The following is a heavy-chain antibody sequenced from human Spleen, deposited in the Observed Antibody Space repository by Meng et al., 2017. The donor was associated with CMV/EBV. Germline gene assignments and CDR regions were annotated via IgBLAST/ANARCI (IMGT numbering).Heavy chain of an antibody. J-gene: IGHJ4*02. CDR3: ARSHASSTHFDF. CDR1: GYTLSGLS. V-gene: IGHV1-24*01. Sequence: ASVKVSCKVSGYTLSGLSMHWVRQPLGKGLEWMGGFDPAEGKTIFAQKFQGRVTMTEDTSTDTAYMVVSGLRSDDTAVYYCARSHASSTHFDFWGQGTLVTVSS. CDR2: FDPAEGKT. D-gene: IGHD2-2*01.